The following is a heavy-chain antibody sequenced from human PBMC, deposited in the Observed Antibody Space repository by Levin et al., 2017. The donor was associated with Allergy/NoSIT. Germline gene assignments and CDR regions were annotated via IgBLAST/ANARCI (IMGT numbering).Heavy chain of an antibody. CDR1: GGSVGSGSYY. V-gene: IGHV4-61*01. CDR3: ASVLCTGGVCYVDY. D-gene: IGHD2-8*02. CDR2: IYYSGST. J-gene: IGHJ4*02. Sequence: SETLSLTCTVSGGSVGSGSYYWSWIRQPPGKGLEWIGYIYYSGSTNYNPSLKSRVTISVDTSKNQFSLKLSSVTAADTAVYYWASVLCTGGVCYVDYWGQGTLVTVSS.